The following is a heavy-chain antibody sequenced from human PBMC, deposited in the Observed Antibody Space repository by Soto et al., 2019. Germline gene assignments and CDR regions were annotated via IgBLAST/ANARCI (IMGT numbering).Heavy chain of an antibody. V-gene: IGHV4-59*01. CDR1: GGSISSYY. D-gene: IGHD3-9*01. CDR2: IYYSGST. Sequence: PSETLSLTCTVSGGSISSYYWSWIRQPPGKGLEWIGYIYYSGSTNYNPSLKSRVTISVDTSKNQFSLKLSSVTAADTAVYYCARAGSYYDILTGYLIPAYGMDVWGQGTTVTVSS. CDR3: ARAGSYYDILTGYLIPAYGMDV. J-gene: IGHJ6*02.